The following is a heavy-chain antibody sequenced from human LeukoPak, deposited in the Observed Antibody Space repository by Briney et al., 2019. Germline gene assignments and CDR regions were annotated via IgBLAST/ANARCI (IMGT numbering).Heavy chain of an antibody. Sequence: SETLSLTCTVSGYSISSGHYWDWIRQPPGKGLEWIGSIDHSGTTYYKSSLKSRLTISVDTSKNQFSLKLSSVTAADTAVYYCARYYYGSGSSYYYMDVWGKGTTVTVSS. CDR3: ARYYYGSGSSYYYMDV. J-gene: IGHJ6*03. V-gene: IGHV4-38-2*02. CDR2: IDHSGTT. D-gene: IGHD3-10*01. CDR1: GYSISSGHY.